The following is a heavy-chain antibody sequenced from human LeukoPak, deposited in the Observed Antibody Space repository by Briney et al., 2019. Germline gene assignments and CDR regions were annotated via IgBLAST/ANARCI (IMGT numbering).Heavy chain of an antibody. V-gene: IGHV5-51*01. CDR2: VYPTNSET. CDR1: GYIFTNYW. Sequence: PGESLRISCKGSGYIFTNYWIAWVRQMPGKGLEWMGIVYPTNSETRYSPSFQGQVTISADKSSSTGYLQWSSLKASDTAMYYCARHRYSGSDTQGFDYWGQGTLVTVSS. J-gene: IGHJ4*02. CDR3: ARHRYSGSDTQGFDY. D-gene: IGHD5-12*01.